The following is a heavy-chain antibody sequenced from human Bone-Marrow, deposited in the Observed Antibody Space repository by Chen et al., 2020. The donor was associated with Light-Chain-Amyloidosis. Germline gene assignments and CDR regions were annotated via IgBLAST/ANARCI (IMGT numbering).Heavy chain of an antibody. CDR3: ARGLTVGGTVRCDF. J-gene: IGHJ4*02. D-gene: IGHD1-26*01. CDR1: EYTFTDYY. V-gene: IGHV1-2*02. Sequence: QVQLVQSGAEVTKPGASVKVSCKASEYTFTDYYMHWVRQAPGQGLEWMGWVNPNSGGTEYAQKVQGGVTMTRERSISTDYMGLSGRRSGETVVYYCARGLTVGGTVRCDFWGQGTLVTVSS. CDR2: VNPNSGGT.